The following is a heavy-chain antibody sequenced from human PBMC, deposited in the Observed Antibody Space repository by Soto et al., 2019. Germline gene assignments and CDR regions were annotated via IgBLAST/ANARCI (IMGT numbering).Heavy chain of an antibody. CDR2: MYYSGST. CDR3: ARGYRQSGYSSSWVFDY. CDR1: GGSINSGGYY. V-gene: IGHV4-31*03. D-gene: IGHD6-13*01. Sequence: QVQLRESGPGLVKPSQTLSLTCTVSGGSINSGGYYWNWIRQHPGKGLEWIGYMYYSGSTYYNPSLRSRAIISADTSENYCSRKLSSVTAADTAVYFCARGYRQSGYSSSWVFDYWGQGTLVNVSS. J-gene: IGHJ4*02.